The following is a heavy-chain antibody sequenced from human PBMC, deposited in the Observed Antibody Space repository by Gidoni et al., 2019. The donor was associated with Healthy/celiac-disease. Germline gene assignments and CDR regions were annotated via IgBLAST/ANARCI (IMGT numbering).Heavy chain of an antibody. J-gene: IGHJ4*02. CDR2: IYCSGST. Sequence: QVQLQESSPGLVKPAQTLSRTCTAPAGSIRRGDYYWSWNRQPPGKGLEWIGYIYCSGSTYYNPSLKRRITMSVDTSTNQFSLQLSSVTAADTAVYYCARALGYSSGMGVFDFWGQGTLVTVSS. V-gene: IGHV4-30-4*01. CDR3: ARALGYSSGMGVFDF. D-gene: IGHD5-18*01. CDR1: AGSIRRGDYY.